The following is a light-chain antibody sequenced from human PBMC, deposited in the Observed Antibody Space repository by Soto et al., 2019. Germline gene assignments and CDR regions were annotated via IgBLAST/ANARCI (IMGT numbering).Light chain of an antibody. CDR3: QQYNNWPPRT. CDR1: QSVSSSY. J-gene: IGKJ1*01. CDR2: GAS. Sequence: EIVLTQSPGPLSLSPGERATLSCRASQSVSSSYLAWYQQKPGQAPRLLIYGASTRATGIPARFSGSGSGTEFTLTISSLQSEDFAVYYCQQYNNWPPRTFGQGTKVDIK. V-gene: IGKV3-15*01.